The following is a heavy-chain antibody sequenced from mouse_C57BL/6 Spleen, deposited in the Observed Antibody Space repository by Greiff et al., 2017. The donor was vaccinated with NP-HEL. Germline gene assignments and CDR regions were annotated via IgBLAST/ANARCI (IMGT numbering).Heavy chain of an antibody. V-gene: IGHV1-54*01. Sequence: VQLQQSGAELVRPGTSVKVSCKASGYAFTNYLIEWVKQRPGQGLEWIGVINSGSGGTNYNEKFKGKATLTADKSSSTAYMQLSSLTSEDSAVYCCARSHYYGSSYWYFDVWGTGTTVTVSS. CDR2: INSGSGGT. CDR1: GYAFTNYL. D-gene: IGHD1-1*01. J-gene: IGHJ1*03. CDR3: ARSHYYGSSYWYFDV.